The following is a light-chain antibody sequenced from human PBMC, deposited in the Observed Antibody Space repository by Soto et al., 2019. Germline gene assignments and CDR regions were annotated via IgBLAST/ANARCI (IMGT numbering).Light chain of an antibody. V-gene: IGLV1-40*01. CDR2: GNN. CDR1: SSNTGAGYV. CDR3: SLYTSENAYV. Sequence: QAVVTQPPSVSGAPGQRVTISCTGSSSNTGAGYVVHWYQQSPGRAPKLLISGNNKRPSGVPDRFSGSKSGNTASLTISGLQAADEADYYCSLYTSENAYVFGTGTKLTVL. J-gene: IGLJ1*01.